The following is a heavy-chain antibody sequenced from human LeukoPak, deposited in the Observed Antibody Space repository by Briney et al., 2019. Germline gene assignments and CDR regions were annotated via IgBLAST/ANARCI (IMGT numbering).Heavy chain of an antibody. CDR2: IYPGDSDT. D-gene: IGHD6-13*01. CDR1: GYSFTNYW. J-gene: IGHJ4*02. V-gene: IGHV5-51*01. Sequence: GESLKISCKASGYSFTNYWIGWVRQMPGKGLEWMGIIYPGDSDTRYSPSFQGQVTISADKPISTAYLQWSSLKASDTAMYYCARQPAPYSSSRAGFDYWGQGTLVTVSS. CDR3: ARQPAPYSSSRAGFDY.